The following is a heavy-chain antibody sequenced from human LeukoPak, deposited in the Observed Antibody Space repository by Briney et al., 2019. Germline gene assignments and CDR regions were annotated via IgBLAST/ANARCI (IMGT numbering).Heavy chain of an antibody. Sequence: SETLSLTCTVSGGSISSGGYYWSWIRQHPGKGLEWIGYIYYSGSTYYNPSLKSRVTISVDTSKNQFSLKLSSVTAADTAVYYCARGKGGRDGYNWRYFDYWGQGTLVTVSS. D-gene: IGHD5-24*01. V-gene: IGHV4-31*03. CDR1: GGSISSGGYY. CDR3: ARGKGGRDGYNWRYFDY. J-gene: IGHJ4*02. CDR2: IYYSGST.